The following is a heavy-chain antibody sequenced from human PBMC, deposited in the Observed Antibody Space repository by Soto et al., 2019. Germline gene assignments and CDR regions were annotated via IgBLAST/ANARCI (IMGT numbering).Heavy chain of an antibody. V-gene: IGHV4-31*02. CDR2: IYYSGST. D-gene: IGHD2-15*01. CDR3: ARGSRVVAATQGDCWFDP. J-gene: IGHJ5*02. Sequence: VQLLDSGGGLEQPGGSRRLSCAASGFKFYAYAMSWVRQAPGKGLEWIGYIYYSGSTYYNPSLKSRVTISVDTSKNQFSLKLSSVTAADTAVYYCARGSRVVAATQGDCWFDPWGQGTLVTVSS. CDR1: GFKFYAYA.